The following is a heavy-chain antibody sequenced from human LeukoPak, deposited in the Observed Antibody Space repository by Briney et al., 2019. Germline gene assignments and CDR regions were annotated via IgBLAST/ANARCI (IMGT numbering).Heavy chain of an antibody. CDR3: ARDSPRYFDY. J-gene: IGHJ4*02. Sequence: GASVKVSCKASGYSFTGCYINWVRQAPGQGLKWMGIINPSGGGTSYSQKFQGRVTMTRDPSTSTVYMELSSLRSEDTAVYYCARDSPRYFDYWGQGTLVTVSS. CDR1: GYSFTGCY. V-gene: IGHV1-46*01. CDR2: INPSGGGT.